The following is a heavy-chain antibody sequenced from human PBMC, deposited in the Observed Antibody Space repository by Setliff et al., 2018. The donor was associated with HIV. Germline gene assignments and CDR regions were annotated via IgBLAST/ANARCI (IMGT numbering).Heavy chain of an antibody. V-gene: IGHV1-18*01. CDR1: GYTFTSYG. J-gene: IGHJ6*03. D-gene: IGHD2-15*01. CDR2: ISAYNGNT. Sequence: ASVKVSCKASGYTFTSYGISWVRQAPGQGLEWMGWISAYNGNTNYAQKLQGRVTMTTDTSTSTAYMELRSLRSDDTAVYYCARDEMVAAATLLSGDMDVWGKGTTVTVSS. CDR3: ARDEMVAAATLLSGDMDV.